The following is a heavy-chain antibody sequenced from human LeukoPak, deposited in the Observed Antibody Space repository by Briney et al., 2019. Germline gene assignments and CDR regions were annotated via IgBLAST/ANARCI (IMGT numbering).Heavy chain of an antibody. V-gene: IGHV1-46*01. CDR3: ARNRGSSSRLPNWFDP. D-gene: IGHD6-13*01. J-gene: IGHJ5*02. Sequence: ASVKVSCKASGYTFTSYYMHWVRQAPGQGLEWMGIINPSGGSTSYAQKFQGRVTMTRDMSTSTVYMELSSLRSEDTAVYYCARNRGSSSRLPNWFDPWGQGTLVTVSS. CDR2: INPSGGST. CDR1: GYTFTSYY.